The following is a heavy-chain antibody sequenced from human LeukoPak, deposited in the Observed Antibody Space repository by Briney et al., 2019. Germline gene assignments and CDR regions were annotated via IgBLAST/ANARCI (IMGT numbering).Heavy chain of an antibody. D-gene: IGHD6-19*01. V-gene: IGHV3-20*04. CDR1: GFTFITYG. CDR3: ARDGGGWLVRNYYYYMDV. CDR2: INWNGGST. Sequence: GGSLRLSCSTSGFTFITYGMSWVRQAPGKGLEWVSGINWNGGSTGYADSVKGRFTISRDNAKNSLYLQMNSLRAEDTALYYCARDGGGWLVRNYYYYMDVWGKGTTVTVSS. J-gene: IGHJ6*03.